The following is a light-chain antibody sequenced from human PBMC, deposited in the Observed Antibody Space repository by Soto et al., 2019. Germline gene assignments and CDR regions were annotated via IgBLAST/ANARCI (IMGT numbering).Light chain of an antibody. CDR2: DDS. CDR1: NIGSKS. CDR3: ATWDDSLNGWV. V-gene: IGLV3-21*02. Sequence: SYELTQPPSVSVAPGQTARITCGGNNIGSKSVHWYQQKPGQAPVMVVHDDSDRPSGIPDRLSGSKSDTSASLAISGLLSEDESDYYCATWDDSLNGWVFGGGTKLTVL. J-gene: IGLJ3*02.